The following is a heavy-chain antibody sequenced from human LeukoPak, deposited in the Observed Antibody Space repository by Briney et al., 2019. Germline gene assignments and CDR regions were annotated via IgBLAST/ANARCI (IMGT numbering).Heavy chain of an antibody. V-gene: IGHV3-21*01. D-gene: IGHD3-10*01. CDR3: ARSGGPGTYHQLRYNWFDP. Sequence: GESLRLSCAVYGFTLSDYHTSWVRQAPGKGLEWLSSITTISHYIYYAGAVRGRFTISRDNAKNSLYLRMNSLRGEDTAVYYCARSGGPGTYHQLRYNWFDPWGEGTLGTVSS. CDR2: ITTISHYI. J-gene: IGHJ5*02. CDR1: GFTLSDYH.